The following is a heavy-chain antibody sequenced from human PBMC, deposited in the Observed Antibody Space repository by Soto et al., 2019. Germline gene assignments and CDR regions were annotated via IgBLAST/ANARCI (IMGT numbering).Heavy chain of an antibody. Sequence: SETLSLTCAVYGGSFSGYYWSWIRQPPGKGLEWIGEINHSGSTNYNPSLKSRVTISVDTSKNQFSLKLSSVTAADTAVYCCARGLRSPLGYSSSSRLDYWGQGTLVTVSS. V-gene: IGHV4-34*01. CDR1: GGSFSGYY. CDR2: INHSGST. J-gene: IGHJ4*02. CDR3: ARGLRSPLGYSSSSRLDY. D-gene: IGHD6-6*01.